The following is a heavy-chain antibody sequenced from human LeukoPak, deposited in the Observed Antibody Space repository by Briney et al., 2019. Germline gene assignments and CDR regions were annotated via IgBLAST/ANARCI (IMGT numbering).Heavy chain of an antibody. CDR1: GGSFRGYY. CDR3: ARAPTHRRTITIFGVGKPDAFDI. Sequence: KPSDPLSLPCAVYGGSFRGYYWSWLRQPPGKGLEWIGEINHSGSTNYNPSLQSRVTISVDTSKNQFSLKLSSVTAADTAVYYCARAPTHRRTITIFGVGKPDAFDIWGQGTMVTVSS. V-gene: IGHV4-34*01. J-gene: IGHJ3*02. CDR2: INHSGST. D-gene: IGHD3-3*01.